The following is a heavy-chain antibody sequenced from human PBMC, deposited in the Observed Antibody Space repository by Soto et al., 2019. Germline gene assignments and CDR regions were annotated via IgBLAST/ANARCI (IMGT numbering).Heavy chain of an antibody. CDR3: ARHPGGRGYYYGMDV. CDR2: IIPIFGTA. J-gene: IGHJ6*02. D-gene: IGHD2-15*01. CDR1: GGTFSSYA. V-gene: IGHV1-69*01. Sequence: KKPGSSVKVSCKASGGTFSSYAISWVRQAPGQGLEWMGGIIPIFGTANYAQKFQGRVTINADESTSTAYMELSSLRSEDTAVYYCARHPGGRGYYYGMDVWGQGTTVTVSS.